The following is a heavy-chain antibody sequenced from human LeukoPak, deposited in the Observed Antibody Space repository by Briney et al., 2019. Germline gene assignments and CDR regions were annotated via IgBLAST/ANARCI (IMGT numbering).Heavy chain of an antibody. CDR2: IIPIFGTA. CDR3: ARGYVDTAMVAYYYYYMDV. D-gene: IGHD5-18*01. J-gene: IGHJ6*03. Sequence: SSVKVSCKASGGTFSSCAISWVRQAPGQGLECIGGIIPIFGTANYAQKFQGRVTITTDESTSTAYMELSSLRSEDTAVYYCARGYVDTAMVAYYYYYMDVWGKGTTVTVSS. V-gene: IGHV1-69*05. CDR1: GGTFSSCA.